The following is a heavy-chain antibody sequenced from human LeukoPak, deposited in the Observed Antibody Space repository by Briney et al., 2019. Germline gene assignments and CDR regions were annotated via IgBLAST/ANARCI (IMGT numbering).Heavy chain of an antibody. CDR1: GGSISSYY. D-gene: IGHD4-11*01. CDR3: ARDWVTVTSAYYYYYMDV. V-gene: IGHV4-4*07. Sequence: SETLSLTCTVSGGSISSYYWSWIRQPAGKGLEWIGRIYTSGSTNYNPSLKSRVTMSVDTSKNQFSLKLSSVTAADTAVYYCARDWVTVTSAYYYYYMDVWGKGTTVTVSS. CDR2: IYTSGST. J-gene: IGHJ6*03.